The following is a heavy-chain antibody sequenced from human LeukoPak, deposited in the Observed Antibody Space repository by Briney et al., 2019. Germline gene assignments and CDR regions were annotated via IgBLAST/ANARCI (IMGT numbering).Heavy chain of an antibody. CDR1: GYSNSYYW. V-gene: IGHV5-51*01. CDR2: IYLGDSDT. Sequence: GESLKISCKGLGYSNSYYWIGWVRQMPGKGLEWMGIIYLGDSDTRYSPSFQGQITISADKSITTAYLQWSSLKASDTAIYYCARHSPQHSGWPFDSWGQGTLVTVPS. J-gene: IGHJ4*02. D-gene: IGHD6-19*01. CDR3: ARHSPQHSGWPFDS.